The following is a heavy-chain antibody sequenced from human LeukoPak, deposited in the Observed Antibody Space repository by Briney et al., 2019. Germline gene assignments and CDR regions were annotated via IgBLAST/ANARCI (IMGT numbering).Heavy chain of an antibody. J-gene: IGHJ4*02. CDR1: GFSLSTSGVG. Sequence: SGPTLVNPTQTLTLTCTFSGFSLSTSGVGVGWIRQPPGKALEWLALIYWNDDKRYSPSLKSRLTITKDTSKNQVVLTMTNMDPVDTATYYCAHRGGIESRYFDIDFDYWGQGTLVTVSS. V-gene: IGHV2-5*01. CDR3: AHRGGIESRYFDIDFDY. CDR2: IYWNDDK. D-gene: IGHD3-9*01.